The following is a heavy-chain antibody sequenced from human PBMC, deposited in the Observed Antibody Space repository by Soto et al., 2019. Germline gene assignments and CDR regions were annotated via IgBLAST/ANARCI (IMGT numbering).Heavy chain of an antibody. Sequence: GGSMRLSCAVSGFTFSTYAMSWVRQAPGKGLEWVSAITGNGIYTHYADSVKGRFTISRDNSKSTLFLQMNSLRAEDTAVYYCVPPRDFDLWGRGTQVTVSS. CDR2: ITGNGIYT. CDR3: VPPRDFDL. CDR1: GFTFSTYA. V-gene: IGHV3-23*01. J-gene: IGHJ2*01.